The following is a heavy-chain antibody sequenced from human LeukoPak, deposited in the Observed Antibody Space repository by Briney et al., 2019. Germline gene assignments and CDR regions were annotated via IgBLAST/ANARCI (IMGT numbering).Heavy chain of an antibody. CDR3: ARFPGGAEYRHYYYMDV. D-gene: IGHD1-14*01. Sequence: SETLSLTCAVYGGSFSGYYWSWIRQPPGKGLEWIGEINHSGSTNYNPSLKSRVTISVDTSKNQFSLKLSSVTAADTAVYYCARFPGGAEYRHYYYMDVWGTGTTVTVSS. CDR1: GGSFSGYY. V-gene: IGHV4-34*01. CDR2: INHSGST. J-gene: IGHJ6*03.